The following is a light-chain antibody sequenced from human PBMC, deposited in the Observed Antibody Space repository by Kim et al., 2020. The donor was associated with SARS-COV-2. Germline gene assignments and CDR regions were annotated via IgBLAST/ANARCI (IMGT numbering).Light chain of an antibody. J-gene: IGLJ3*02. Sequence: LGPTVRITCQGDSLRKYDGAWYQQKPGQAPVLLIYNKNNRPSGISDRFSASTSGNTASLTITGAQAEDEADYYCNSRDNSADRLGVFGGGTQLTVL. V-gene: IGLV3-19*01. CDR1: SLRKYD. CDR2: NKN. CDR3: NSRDNSADRLGV.